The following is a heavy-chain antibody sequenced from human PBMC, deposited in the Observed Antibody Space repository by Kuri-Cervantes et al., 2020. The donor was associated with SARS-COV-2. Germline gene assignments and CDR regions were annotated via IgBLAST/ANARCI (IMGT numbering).Heavy chain of an antibody. CDR2: IYSNGDTT. CDR1: GFSFDSYA. V-gene: IGHV3-64D*08. Sequence: GESLKISCAASGFSFDSYAMHWVRQAPGKGLEYLSGIYSNGDTTFYADSVKGRFTISRDNHKNTLYLQMSSLRADDTAIYYCVKAVYYYDGSGYPRRDAFDVWGQGTTVTVSS. J-gene: IGHJ3*01. CDR3: VKAVYYYDGSGYPRRDAFDV. D-gene: IGHD3-22*01.